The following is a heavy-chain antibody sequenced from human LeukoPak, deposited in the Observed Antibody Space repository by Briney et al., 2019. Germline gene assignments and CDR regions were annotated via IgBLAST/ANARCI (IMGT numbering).Heavy chain of an antibody. D-gene: IGHD3-9*01. CDR2: INHSGST. CDR1: GGSISSSSYY. CDR3: ARDPLQYHDLLTGSQPQYYFDF. J-gene: IGHJ4*02. V-gene: IGHV4-39*07. Sequence: KSSETLSLTCTVSGGSISSSSYYWSWIRQPPGKGLEWIGEINHSGSTNYNPSLKSRVTISVDTSKNQFSLKLSSVTAADTAVYYCARDPLQYHDLLTGSQPQYYFDFWGQGTLVTVSS.